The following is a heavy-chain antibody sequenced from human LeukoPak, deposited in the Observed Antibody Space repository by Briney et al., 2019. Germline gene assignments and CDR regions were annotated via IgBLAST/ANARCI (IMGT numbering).Heavy chain of an antibody. CDR2: IYYSGST. V-gene: IGHV4-31*03. Sequence: SETLSLTCTVSGGSISSGGYYWSWIRQHPGKGLEWIGYIYYSGSTYYNPSLKSRVTISVDTSKNQFSLKLSSVTAADTAVYYCARRDYRGSSWFDPWGQGTLVTVSS. CDR3: ARRDYRGSSWFDP. CDR1: GGSISSGGYY. D-gene: IGHD4/OR15-4a*01. J-gene: IGHJ5*02.